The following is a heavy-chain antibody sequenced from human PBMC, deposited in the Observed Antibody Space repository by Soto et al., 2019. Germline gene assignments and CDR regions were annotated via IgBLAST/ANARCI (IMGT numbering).Heavy chain of an antibody. V-gene: IGHV3-23*01. J-gene: IGHJ4*02. Sequence: TGGSLSLSCAASGFPLSSYSMSWVRQTPGKGLEWVSGISGSGGSKYYADSVKGRFTISRDNSKNTLSLQMNSLRAEDTAVYYCAKDRGYYGSSGSRPDFDYWGQGTLVTVSS. D-gene: IGHD3-22*01. CDR2: ISGSGGSK. CDR1: GFPLSSYS. CDR3: AKDRGYYGSSGSRPDFDY.